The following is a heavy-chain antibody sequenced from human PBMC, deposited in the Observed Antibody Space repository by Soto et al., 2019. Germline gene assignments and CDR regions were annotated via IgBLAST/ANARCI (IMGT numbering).Heavy chain of an antibody. V-gene: IGHV4-39*01. CDR3: ASVVVGATRQTGSDH. CDR2: VHSSGGT. J-gene: IGHJ4*02. Sequence: ETLSLTCTVSHGSITSGDYFWAWIRQPPGKGLEFIGSVHSSGGTYYSPSLKSRASISIDKSKNQFSLKLTSVNAGDTAVYFCASVVVGATRQTGSDHWGQGTLVTVSS. CDR1: HGSITSGDYF. D-gene: IGHD2-15*01.